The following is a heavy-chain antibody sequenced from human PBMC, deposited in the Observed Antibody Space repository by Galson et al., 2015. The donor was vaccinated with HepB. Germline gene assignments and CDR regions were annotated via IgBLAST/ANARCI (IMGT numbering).Heavy chain of an antibody. D-gene: IGHD5-12*01. J-gene: IGHJ4*02. CDR1: GFTFSSYS. Sequence: SLRLSCAASGFTFSSYSMNWVRQAPGKGLEWVSYISSSSSTIYYADSVKGRFTISRDNAKNSLYLQMNSLRAEDTAVYYCARARQWLPDYWGQGTLVTVSS. CDR2: ISSSSSTI. V-gene: IGHV3-48*01. CDR3: ARARQWLPDY.